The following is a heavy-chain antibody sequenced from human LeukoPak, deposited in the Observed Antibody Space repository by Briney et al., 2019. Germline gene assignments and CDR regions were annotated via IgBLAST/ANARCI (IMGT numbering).Heavy chain of an antibody. CDR1: GYTFTSYG. CDR3: ARDPGYSSGWYTWGYYYGMDV. CDR2: ISAYNGNT. J-gene: IGHJ6*02. Sequence: GASVKVSCKASGYTFTSYGISWVRQAPGQGLEWMGWISAYNGNTNYAQKLQGRVTMTTDTSTSTAYMELRSLRSDDTAVYYCARDPGYSSGWYTWGYYYGMDVWGQGTTVTVSS. V-gene: IGHV1-18*01. D-gene: IGHD6-19*01.